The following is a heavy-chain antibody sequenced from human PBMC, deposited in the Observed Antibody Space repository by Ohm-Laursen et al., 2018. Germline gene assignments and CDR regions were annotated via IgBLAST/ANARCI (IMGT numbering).Heavy chain of an antibody. D-gene: IGHD1-20*01. CDR3: ARVGDGITGTNDAFDI. CDR2: IYHSGST. CDR1: GGSISGYY. J-gene: IGHJ3*02. Sequence: SDTLSLTCAVSGGSISGYYWSWIRQPPGKGLQWIAYIYHSGSTNYNPSLKSRVTISVDTSKNQFSLKLSSVTAADTAVYYCARVGDGITGTNDAFDIWGQGTMVTVSS. V-gene: IGHV4-59*07.